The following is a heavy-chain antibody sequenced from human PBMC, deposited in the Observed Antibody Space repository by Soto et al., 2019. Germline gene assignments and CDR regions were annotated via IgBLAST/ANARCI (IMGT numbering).Heavy chain of an antibody. V-gene: IGHV1-18*04. D-gene: IGHD3-10*01. CDR2: ISAYNGYT. J-gene: IGHJ5*02. Sequence: QVQLVQSGAEVKKPGASVKVSCKASGYTFTSHSIIWVRRAPGEGLEWVGWISAYNGYTNSAENFQGRVTMTTDASTTTAHMELRSLRSDATAVYYCASVGYYYGSGSYVFDPWGQGTLVTVSS. CDR3: ASVGYYYGSGSYVFDP. CDR1: GYTFTSHS.